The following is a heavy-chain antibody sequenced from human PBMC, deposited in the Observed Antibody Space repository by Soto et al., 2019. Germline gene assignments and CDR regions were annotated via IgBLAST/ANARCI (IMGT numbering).Heavy chain of an antibody. CDR3: ARESGYSYGGYRLASYYYYGMDV. V-gene: IGHV1-69*13. J-gene: IGHJ6*02. CDR2: IIPIFGTA. D-gene: IGHD5-18*01. Sequence: SVKVSCKASGGTFSSYAISWVRQAPGQGLEWMGGIIPIFGTANYAQKFQGRVTITADESTSTAYMELSSLRSEDTAVYYCARESGYSYGGYRLASYYYYGMDVWGQGTTVTVSS. CDR1: GGTFSSYA.